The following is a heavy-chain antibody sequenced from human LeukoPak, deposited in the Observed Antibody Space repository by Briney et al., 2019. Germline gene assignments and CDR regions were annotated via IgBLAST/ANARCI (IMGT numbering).Heavy chain of an antibody. CDR2: IYYSGST. CDR3: ARDSSAWPGAFGY. V-gene: IGHV4-30-4*08. D-gene: IGHD6-19*01. Sequence: SQTLSLTCNVSGGSISSGDYYWSWIRQPPGKGLEWIGNIYYSGSTYYNPSLKSRVTISVDTSKNQFSLKLSSVTAADTAVYYCARDSSAWPGAFGYWGQGTLVTVSS. J-gene: IGHJ4*02. CDR1: GGSISSGDYY.